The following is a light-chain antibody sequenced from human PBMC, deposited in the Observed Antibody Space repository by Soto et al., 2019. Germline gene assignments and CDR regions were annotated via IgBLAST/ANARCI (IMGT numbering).Light chain of an antibody. CDR3: QQYSNSRT. V-gene: IGKV3-20*01. J-gene: IGKJ1*01. CDR2: DAS. Sequence: EIVLTQSPGTLSLSPGERATLSFRASQSVSSRSLAWYQQKPGQAPRLLIYDASNRATGIPDRFSGSGSGTDFTLTISRLEPEDFAMSYCQQYSNSRTFGQGTKVEVK. CDR1: QSVSSRS.